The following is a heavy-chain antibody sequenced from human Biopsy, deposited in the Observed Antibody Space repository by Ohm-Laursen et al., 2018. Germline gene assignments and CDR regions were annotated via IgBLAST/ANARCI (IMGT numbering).Heavy chain of an antibody. CDR3: ARKGFYESGGFDY. J-gene: IGHJ4*02. CDR2: SKPNHNT. CDR1: GYTFNDYY. V-gene: IGHV1-2*02. Sequence: ASVKVSCKASGYTFNDYYIHWVRQAPGQGLEWMGWSKPNHNTKYAEKFQDRVTLTRDTTTGTAYMELSSLRRDDTAIYYCARKGFYESGGFDYWGQGTLVSVS. D-gene: IGHD3-22*01.